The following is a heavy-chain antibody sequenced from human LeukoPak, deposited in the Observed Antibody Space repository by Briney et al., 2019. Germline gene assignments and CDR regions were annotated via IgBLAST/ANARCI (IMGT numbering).Heavy chain of an antibody. V-gene: IGHV4-59*01. CDR2: IYYSGST. D-gene: IGHD4-23*01. CDR1: GGSISSYY. CDR3: ARDDGGNSIDASDI. J-gene: IGHJ3*02. Sequence: KPSETLSLTCTVSGGSISSYYWSWIRQPPGKGLEWIGYIYYSGSTNYNPSLKSRVTISVDTSKNQFSLKLSSVTAADTAVYYCARDDGGNSIDASDIWGQGTMVTVSS.